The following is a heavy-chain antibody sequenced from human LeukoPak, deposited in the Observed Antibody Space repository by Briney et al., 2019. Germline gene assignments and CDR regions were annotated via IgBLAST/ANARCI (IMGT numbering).Heavy chain of an antibody. CDR3: ARDSAFGGVIANNWFDP. J-gene: IGHJ5*02. Sequence: SVKVSCKASGGTFSSYAISWVRQAPGQGLEWMGGIIPIFGTANYAQKFQGRVTMTTDTSTSTAYMELRSLRSDDTAVYYCARDSAFGGVIANNWFDPWGQGTLVTVSS. D-gene: IGHD3-16*02. CDR2: IIPIFGTA. CDR1: GGTFSSYA. V-gene: IGHV1-69*05.